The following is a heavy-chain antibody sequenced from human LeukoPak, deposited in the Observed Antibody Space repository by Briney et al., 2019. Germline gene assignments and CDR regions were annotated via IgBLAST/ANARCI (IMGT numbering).Heavy chain of an antibody. CDR3: ARDRPRRIWFGELLYYYDSSGYFVDY. CDR2: ISAYNGNT. V-gene: IGHV1-18*01. CDR1: GYTFTSYG. Sequence: VVSVKVSCKASGYTFTSYGISWVRQAPGQGLEWMGWISAYNGNTNYAQKLQGRVTMTTDTSTSTAYMELRSLRSDDTAVYYCARDRPRRIWFGELLYYYDSSGYFVDYWGQGTLVTVSS. J-gene: IGHJ4*02. D-gene: IGHD3-22*01.